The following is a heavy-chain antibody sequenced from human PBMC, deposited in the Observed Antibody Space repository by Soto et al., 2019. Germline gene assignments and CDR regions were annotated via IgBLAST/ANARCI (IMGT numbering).Heavy chain of an antibody. J-gene: IGHJ6*02. V-gene: IGHV3-30*18. Sequence: QVQLVESGGGLVQPGGSLRLTCVASGFTFGSHGMHWVRQAPGKGLEWVAVISYDETNEHYVDSVKGRFTISRDNSKSILYLQMNRLGPEYTAVYKCAKDLRTSISDYGMDVWGQGTTVTVSS. CDR1: GFTFGSHG. CDR3: AKDLRTSISDYGMDV. CDR2: ISYDETNE.